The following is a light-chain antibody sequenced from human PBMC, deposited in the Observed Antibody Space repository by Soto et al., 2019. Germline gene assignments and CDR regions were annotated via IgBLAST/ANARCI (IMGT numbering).Light chain of an antibody. CDR1: QSLNSN. CDR2: GAS. Sequence: DIVMTQPPATLSVSPGERVTLSCRASQSLNSNLAWYQQKPGQAPRLLIYGASTRATGIPARFSGSGSGTEFTLTISSLQSEDSAVYYCQQYNNWPVTFGLGTKLEIK. CDR3: QQYNNWPVT. J-gene: IGKJ2*01. V-gene: IGKV3-15*01.